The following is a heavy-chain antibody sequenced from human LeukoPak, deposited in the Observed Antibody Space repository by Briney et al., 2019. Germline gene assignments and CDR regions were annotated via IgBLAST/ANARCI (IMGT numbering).Heavy chain of an antibody. D-gene: IGHD1-26*01. CDR3: ARIGNSGSYYTLFDY. J-gene: IGHJ4*02. CDR2: IYYSGST. V-gene: IGHV4-59*01. Sequence: PSETLSLTCTVSGGSISSYYWSWIRQPPGKGLEWIGYIYYSGSTTYNPSLKSRVTISVDTSKNQFSLKLNSVTAADTAVYYCARIGNSGSYYTLFDYWGQGTLVTVSS. CDR1: GGSISSYY.